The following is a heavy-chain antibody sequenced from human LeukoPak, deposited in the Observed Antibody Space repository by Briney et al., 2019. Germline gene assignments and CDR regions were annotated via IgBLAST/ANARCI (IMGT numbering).Heavy chain of an antibody. J-gene: IGHJ4*02. Sequence: ASVKLSCKVSGYTLTELSMHWVRQAPGKGLEWMGGFHPEDGETIYAQKFQGRVTMTEDTSTDTAYMELSSLRYEDTAVYYCATRALRYCCRGSCYLFDDRGPVILVTVSS. D-gene: IGHD2-15*01. V-gene: IGHV1-24*01. CDR1: GYTLTELS. CDR3: ATRALRYCCRGSCYLFDD. CDR2: FHPEDGET.